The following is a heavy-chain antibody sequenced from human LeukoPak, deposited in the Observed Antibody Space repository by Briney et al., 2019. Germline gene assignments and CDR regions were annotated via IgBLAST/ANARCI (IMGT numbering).Heavy chain of an antibody. Sequence: SETLSLTCTVSGGSISISNYYWGWIRQPPGKGLEWIGYIYYNGYTYYNPSLKSRVTMSIDMSKNQFSLKLSSVTVADTAVYYCARVRSAELLWSGELRGWFDPWGQGTLVTVSS. D-gene: IGHD3-10*01. J-gene: IGHJ5*02. CDR2: IYYNGYT. CDR3: ARVRSAELLWSGELRGWFDP. V-gene: IGHV4-39*07. CDR1: GGSISISNYY.